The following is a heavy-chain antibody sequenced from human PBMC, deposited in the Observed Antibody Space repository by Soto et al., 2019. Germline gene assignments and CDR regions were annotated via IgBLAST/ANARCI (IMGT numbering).Heavy chain of an antibody. V-gene: IGHV1-2*04. J-gene: IGHJ6*02. Sequence: GASVKVSCKASGYTFTGYYMHWVRQAPGQGLEWMGWINPNSGGTNYAQKFQGWVTMTRDTSISTAYLQWSSLKASDTAIYYCARWSVAKDAMDVWGQGTTVTVSS. CDR3: ARWSVAKDAMDV. D-gene: IGHD5-12*01. CDR1: GYTFTGYY. CDR2: INPNSGGT.